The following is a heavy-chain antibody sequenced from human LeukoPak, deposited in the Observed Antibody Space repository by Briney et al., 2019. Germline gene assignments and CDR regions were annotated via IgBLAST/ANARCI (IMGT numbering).Heavy chain of an antibody. V-gene: IGHV1-2*02. CDR1: GYTFTGYY. CDR2: INPNSGGT. J-gene: IGHJ3*02. CDR3: ARGGRITMFGVVIMRGAFDI. Sequence: ASVKVSCKASGYTFTGYYMHWVRQAPGPGHEWMGWINPNSGGTNYAQKFQGRVTMTRDTSISTAYMELSRLRSDDTAVYYCARGGRITMFGVVIMRGAFDIWGQGTMVTVSS. D-gene: IGHD3-3*01.